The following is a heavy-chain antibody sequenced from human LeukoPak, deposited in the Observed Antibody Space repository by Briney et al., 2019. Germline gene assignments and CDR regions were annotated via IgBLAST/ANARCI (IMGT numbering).Heavy chain of an antibody. CDR2: IYYSGST. V-gene: IGHV4-39*01. Sequence: PSETLSLTCTVSGGSISSSSYYWGWIRQPPGKGLEWIGSIYYSGSTYYNPSLKSRVTISVDTSKNQFSLKLSSVTAADTAEYYCARNDYYGSGSSIDYWGQGTLVTVSS. CDR3: ARNDYYGSGSSIDY. CDR1: GGSISSSSYY. J-gene: IGHJ4*02. D-gene: IGHD3-10*01.